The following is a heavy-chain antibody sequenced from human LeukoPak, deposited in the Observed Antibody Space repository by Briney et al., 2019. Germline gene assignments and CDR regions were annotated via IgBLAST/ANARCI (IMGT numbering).Heavy chain of an antibody. CDR2: NNHSGST. CDR1: GPSFSGYY. V-gene: IGHV4-34*01. D-gene: IGHD3-3*01. CDR3: ARSLRLRFLELGY. Sequence: SEPLSLTCAVYGPSFSGYYWNWIRQPLGKGLEWIGENNHSGSTNYKHALKSRVTISVDTSKNQFSLKLSSVTAADTAVYYCARSLRLRFLELGYWGQGTLVTVSS. J-gene: IGHJ4*02.